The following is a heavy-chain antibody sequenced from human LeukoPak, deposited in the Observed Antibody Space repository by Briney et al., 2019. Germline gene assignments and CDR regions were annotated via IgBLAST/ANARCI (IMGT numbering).Heavy chain of an antibody. CDR1: GXSISSSSYY. CDR3: ARSYCSGGSCRGAGYYGMDV. Sequence: SETLSLTCTVSGXSISSSSYYWGWIRQPPGKGLEWIGSIYYSGSTYYNPSLKSRVTISVDTSKNQFSLKLSSVTAADTAVYYCARSYCSGGSCRGAGYYGMDVWGQGTTVTVSS. CDR2: IYYSGST. D-gene: IGHD2-15*01. J-gene: IGHJ6*02. V-gene: IGHV4-39*01.